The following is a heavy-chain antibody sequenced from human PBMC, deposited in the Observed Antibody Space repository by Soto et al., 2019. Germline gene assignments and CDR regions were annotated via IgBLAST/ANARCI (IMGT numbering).Heavy chain of an antibody. J-gene: IGHJ4*02. CDR3: ARGVAEGFDY. Sequence: QVQLVQSGAQVMQPGASVKVSRKASGYTFSTYHINWVRQAPGQGLEWLGWRVPKSDDTGYAQSFQGRVTMTRDASTSTAYMELNSLRSEDTAVYYCARGVAEGFDYWGQGTLVTVSS. D-gene: IGHD2-15*01. CDR1: GYTFSTYH. CDR2: RVPKSDDT. V-gene: IGHV1-8*01.